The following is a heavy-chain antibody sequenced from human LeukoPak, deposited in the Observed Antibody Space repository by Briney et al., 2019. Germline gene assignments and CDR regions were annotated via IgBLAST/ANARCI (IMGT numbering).Heavy chain of an antibody. V-gene: IGHV1-2*02. CDR1: GYTFTVYY. Sequence: ASVKVSCKASGYTFTVYYMHCVRQAPGQGLEWMGWINPNSGGTNYAQKFQGRVTMTRDTSISTAFMELSRLRSDDTAVYYCAREGVGDGYNFGFDYWGQGTLVTVSS. J-gene: IGHJ4*02. CDR2: INPNSGGT. D-gene: IGHD5-24*01. CDR3: AREGVGDGYNFGFDY.